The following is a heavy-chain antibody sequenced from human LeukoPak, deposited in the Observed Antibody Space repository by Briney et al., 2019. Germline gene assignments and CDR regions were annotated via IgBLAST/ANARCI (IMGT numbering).Heavy chain of an antibody. V-gene: IGHV3-7*04. CDR2: VNPDGNEK. Sequence: GSLRLSCAASGFIFISYWMSWVRQAPGKGLEWVAKVNPDGNEKYYVDSVRGRFTISKDNPKNSVYLQMDSLKAEDTAVYYCARGQYQLLWGKGALIIVSS. CDR3: ARGQYQLL. J-gene: IGHJ4*02. CDR1: GFIFISYW. D-gene: IGHD2-2*01.